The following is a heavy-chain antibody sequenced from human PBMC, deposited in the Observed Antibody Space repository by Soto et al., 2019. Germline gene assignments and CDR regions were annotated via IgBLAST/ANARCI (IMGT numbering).Heavy chain of an antibody. D-gene: IGHD1-1*01. CDR2: VFRSGSI. V-gene: IGHV4-61*01. Sequence: QVHLQESGPGLVRPSESLSLTYNVSGGSMSTGSYFWSWVRQPPGKGLEWIGYVFRSGSINYSPSFKSRVTISIDTSKNQFSMMLKSVTAADTAVYFCARARNMYFDYWGQGALVTVSS. CDR3: ARARNMYFDY. CDR1: GGSMSTGSYF. J-gene: IGHJ4*02.